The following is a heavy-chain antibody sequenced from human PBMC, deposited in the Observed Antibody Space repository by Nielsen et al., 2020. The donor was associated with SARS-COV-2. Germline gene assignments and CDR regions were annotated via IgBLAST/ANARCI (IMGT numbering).Heavy chain of an antibody. CDR2: IWYDGSNK. J-gene: IGHJ4*02. CDR1: GFTFSSYG. Sequence: GESLKISCAASGFTFSSYGMHWVRQAPGKALEWVAVIWYDGSNKYYADSVKGRFTISRDNSKNTLYLQMNSLRAEDTAVYYCARGVWNDGGDYWGQGTLVTVSS. V-gene: IGHV3-33*01. CDR3: ARGVWNDGGDY. D-gene: IGHD1-1*01.